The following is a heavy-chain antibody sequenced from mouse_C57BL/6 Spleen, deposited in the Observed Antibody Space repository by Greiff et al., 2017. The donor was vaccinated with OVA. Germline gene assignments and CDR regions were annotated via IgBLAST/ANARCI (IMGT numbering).Heavy chain of an antibody. Sequence: VQLKQSGPGLVKPSQSLSLTCSVTGYSITSGYYWNWIRQFPGNKLEWMGYISYDGSNNYNPSLKNRISITRDTSKNQFFLKLNSVTTEDTATYDCAREVTHFDYWGQGTTLTVSS. D-gene: IGHD2-3*01. V-gene: IGHV3-6*01. CDR2: ISYDGSN. CDR1: GYSITSGYY. CDR3: AREVTHFDY. J-gene: IGHJ2*01.